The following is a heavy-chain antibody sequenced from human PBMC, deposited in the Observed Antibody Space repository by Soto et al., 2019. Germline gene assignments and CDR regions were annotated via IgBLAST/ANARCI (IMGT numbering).Heavy chain of an antibody. CDR2: IDPRDSYV. Sequence: GESLKISCTGFGYTFTTFWISWVRQRPWKGLEWMGRIDPRDSYVNYSPSFQGHVTISLDKSISTAYLQWGSLKASDTAMYYCARLFCSTTTCDSWFDPWGQGTLVTVSS. CDR3: ARLFCSTTTCDSWFDP. J-gene: IGHJ5*02. CDR1: GYTFTTFW. D-gene: IGHD2-2*01. V-gene: IGHV5-10-1*01.